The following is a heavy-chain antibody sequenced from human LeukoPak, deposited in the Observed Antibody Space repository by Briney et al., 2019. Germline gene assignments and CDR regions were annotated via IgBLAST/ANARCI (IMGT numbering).Heavy chain of an antibody. V-gene: IGHV2-5*01. CDR3: AHRHGYSYGSYGY. J-gene: IGHJ4*02. Sequence: TLSLTCTVSGGSISSYYWSWIRQPPGKGLEWLALIYWNDDKRYSPSLRSRLTITKDTSKNQVVLTMTNMDPVDTATYYCAHRHGYSYGSYGYWGQGTLVTVSS. D-gene: IGHD5-18*01. CDR1: GGSISSYYW. CDR2: IYWNDDK.